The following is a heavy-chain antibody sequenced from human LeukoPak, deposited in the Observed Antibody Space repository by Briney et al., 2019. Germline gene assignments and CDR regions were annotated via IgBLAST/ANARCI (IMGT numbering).Heavy chain of an antibody. CDR1: GASISSGGYS. CDR3: AREGYSYGLFDY. CDR2: IYHSGST. V-gene: IGHV4-30-2*01. Sequence: PSQTLSLTCAVSGASISSGGYSWSWIRQPPGKGLEWIGYIYHSGSTYYNPSLKSRVTISVDRSKNQFSLKLSSVTAADTAVYYCAREGYSYGLFDYWGQGTLVTVSS. D-gene: IGHD5-18*01. J-gene: IGHJ4*02.